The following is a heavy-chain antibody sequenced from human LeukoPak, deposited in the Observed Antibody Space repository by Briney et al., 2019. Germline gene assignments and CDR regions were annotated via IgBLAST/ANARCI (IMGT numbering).Heavy chain of an antibody. CDR2: IDWNSGAL. J-gene: IGHJ4*02. CDR3: VKDRAANLYGSGAFES. CDR1: GFTFDDYG. V-gene: IGHV3-9*01. D-gene: IGHD3-10*01. Sequence: GRSLGLSCAASGFTFDDYGIHWVRQAPGKGLEWVSGIDWNSGALGYADSVKGRFTISRDNAKNSLYLQMNSLRAEDTALYYCVKDRAANLYGSGAFESWGQGTLVTVSS.